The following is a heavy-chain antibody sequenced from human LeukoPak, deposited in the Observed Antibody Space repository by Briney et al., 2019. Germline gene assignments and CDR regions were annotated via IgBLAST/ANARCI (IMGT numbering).Heavy chain of an antibody. CDR1: GGTFSSYP. CDR2: ITPIFGAA. J-gene: IGHJ5*02. CDR3: ARDHNWFDP. V-gene: IGHV1-69*13. Sequence: ASVKVSCKASGGTFSSYPFTWVRQAPGQGLVWMGEITPIFGAANYAQTFQGRVTITADESTSTAYMELRSLRSDDTAVYYCARDHNWFDPWGQGTLVTVSS.